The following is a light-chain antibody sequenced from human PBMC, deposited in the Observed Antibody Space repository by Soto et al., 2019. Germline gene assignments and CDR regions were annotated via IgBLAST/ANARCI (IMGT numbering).Light chain of an antibody. CDR2: DAS. Sequence: IQVTQSPSSLSASVGDRVTITRRASLDIRNELDWYQQKPGKAPKRLIYDASTLQDWVPSRFSGDGSGTEFTLTISSLQSEDFATYFCLQHKSYPWTFGQGTKV. CDR3: LQHKSYPWT. V-gene: IGKV1-17*01. CDR1: LDIRNE. J-gene: IGKJ1*01.